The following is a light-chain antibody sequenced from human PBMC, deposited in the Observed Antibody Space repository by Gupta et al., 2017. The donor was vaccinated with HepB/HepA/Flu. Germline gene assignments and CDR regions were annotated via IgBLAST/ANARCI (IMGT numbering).Light chain of an antibody. CDR3: QQYGSSPPWT. J-gene: IGKJ1*01. V-gene: IGKV3-20*01. CDR2: GAS. Sequence: EIVLTQSPGTLSLSPGERATLSCRASQSVSSSYLAWYQQKPGQAPRLLIYGASSRPTGIPDRFSGSGSGTDFTLTISRLEPEDFAVYYCQQYGSSPPWTFGQGTKVESK. CDR1: QSVSSSY.